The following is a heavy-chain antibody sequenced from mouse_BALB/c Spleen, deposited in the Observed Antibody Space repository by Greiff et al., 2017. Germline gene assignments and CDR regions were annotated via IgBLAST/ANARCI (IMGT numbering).Heavy chain of an antibody. CDR1: GFTFSSFG. J-gene: IGHJ2*01. CDR3: ARSATGGDLDY. Sequence: EVKLVESGGGLVQPGGSRKLSCAASGFTFSSFGMHWVRQAPEKGLEWVAYISSGSSTIYYADTVKGRFTISRDNPKNTLFLQMTSLRSEDTAMYYCARSATGGDLDYWGQGTTLTVSS. V-gene: IGHV5-17*02. CDR2: ISSGSSTI. D-gene: IGHD4-1*02.